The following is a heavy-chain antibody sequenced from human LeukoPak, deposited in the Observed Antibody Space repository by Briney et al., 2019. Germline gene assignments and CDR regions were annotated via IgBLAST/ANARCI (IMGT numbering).Heavy chain of an antibody. CDR1: GFTFMNHW. Sequence: GGSLLLSFAASGFTFMNHWMHWVRQTPGKGLVWVSRISSDGSSTTYADSVKGRFTISRDNAKNTLYLQMNNLRAEDTAMYYCARDQRVTGRPNIDYWGQGTLVIVSS. J-gene: IGHJ4*02. CDR3: ARDQRVTGRPNIDY. V-gene: IGHV3-74*03. CDR2: ISSDGSST. D-gene: IGHD6-6*01.